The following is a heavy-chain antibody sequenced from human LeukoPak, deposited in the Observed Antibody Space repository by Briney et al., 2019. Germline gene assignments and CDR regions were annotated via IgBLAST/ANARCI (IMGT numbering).Heavy chain of an antibody. CDR3: ARKGLGGELGGFDS. Sequence: GGSLRLSCAASGFNFRTYSMNWVRQAPGKGLEWVSYISSSGSTIYYADSVKGRFTISRDNAKNSLYLQMNSRRVEDTALYHCARKGLGGELGGFDSWGQGTLVTVSS. J-gene: IGHJ4*02. D-gene: IGHD1-26*01. CDR1: GFNFRTYS. CDR2: ISSSGSTI. V-gene: IGHV3-48*04.